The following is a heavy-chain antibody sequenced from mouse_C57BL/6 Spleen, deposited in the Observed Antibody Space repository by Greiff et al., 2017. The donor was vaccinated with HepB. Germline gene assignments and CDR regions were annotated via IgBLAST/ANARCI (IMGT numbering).Heavy chain of an antibody. Sequence: EVQLVDSGGGLVKPGGSLKLSCAASGFTFSDYGMHWVRQAPEKGLEWVAYISSGSSTIYYADTVKGRFTISRDNAKNTLFLQMTSLRSEDTAMYYCARPPYGNYGGDYWGQGTSVTVSS. CDR3: ARPPYGNYGGDY. D-gene: IGHD2-1*01. J-gene: IGHJ4*01. V-gene: IGHV5-17*01. CDR2: ISSGSSTI. CDR1: GFTFSDYG.